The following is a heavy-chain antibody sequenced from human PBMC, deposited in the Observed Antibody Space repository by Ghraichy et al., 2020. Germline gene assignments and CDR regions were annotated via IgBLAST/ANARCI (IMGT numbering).Heavy chain of an antibody. CDR2: IYYSGST. CDR1: GGSISSYY. J-gene: IGHJ6*04. D-gene: IGHD2-2*01. Sequence: SQTLSLTCTVSGGSISSYYWSWIRQPPGKGLEWIGYIYYSGSTNYNPSLKSRVTISVDTSKNQFSLKLSSVTAADTAVYYCARELVVPAAILDVWGKGTTVTVSS. CDR3: ARELVVPAAILDV. V-gene: IGHV4-59*01.